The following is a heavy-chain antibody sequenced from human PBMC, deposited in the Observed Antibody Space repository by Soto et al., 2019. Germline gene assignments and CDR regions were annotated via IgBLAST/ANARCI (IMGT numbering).Heavy chain of an antibody. D-gene: IGHD3-9*01. CDR1: GGSISSSHW. CDR3: ARVVLTITRGAFDA. V-gene: IGHV4-4*02. Sequence: QVQLQESGPGLVKPSGTLSLTCAVSGGSISSSHWWTWFRQSPGKGLEYIGEISHSGTSNSNPSLKSRVTLSVEKSKHHFSLTLTSVTAADTAVYYCARVVLTITRGAFDAWGQGTLVIVSS. J-gene: IGHJ3*01. CDR2: ISHSGTS.